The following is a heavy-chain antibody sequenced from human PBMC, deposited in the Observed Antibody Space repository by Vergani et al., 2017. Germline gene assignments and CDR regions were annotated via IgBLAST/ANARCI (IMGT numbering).Heavy chain of an antibody. CDR3: ARVMYRDEASTGYRGEGMDI. J-gene: IGHJ6*02. CDR2: IYSTGST. CDR1: GGSFNTYY. V-gene: IGHV4-59*13. Sequence: QVQLEESGPGLVKPSETLSLTCTVSGGSFNTYYWSWIRQSPGKGLEWIGYIYSTGSTNYNPSLNSRVTMSVDTSKNQFSLKLRSVTAADTAVYFCARVMYRDEASTGYRGEGMDIWGQGTTVTISS. D-gene: IGHD5-12*01.